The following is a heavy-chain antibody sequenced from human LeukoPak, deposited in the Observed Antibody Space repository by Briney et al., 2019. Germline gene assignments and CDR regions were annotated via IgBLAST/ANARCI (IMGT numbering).Heavy chain of an antibody. CDR2: ISYDGSNK. CDR3: ARYLYGDHFDY. CDR1: GFTFSSYG. J-gene: IGHJ4*02. V-gene: IGHV3-30*03. Sequence: GGSLKLSCAASGFTFSSYGMHWVRQAPVKGLEWVAVISYDGSNKYYADSVKGRFTISRDNSKNTLYLQMNSLRAEDTAVYYCARYLYGDHFDYWGQGTLVTVSS. D-gene: IGHD4-17*01.